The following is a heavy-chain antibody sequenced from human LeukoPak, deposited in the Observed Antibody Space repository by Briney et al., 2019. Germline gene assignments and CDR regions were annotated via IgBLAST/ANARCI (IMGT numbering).Heavy chain of an antibody. V-gene: IGHV4-39*07. CDR1: GGSISSSSYY. CDR3: ARGLTTVTTSPNWYFDL. CDR2: IYHSGST. Sequence: SETLSLTCTVSGGSISSSSYYWGWIRQPPGKGLEWIGSIYHSGSTYYNPSLKSRVTISVDTSKNQFSLKLSSVTAADTAVYYCARGLTTVTTSPNWYFDLWGRGTLVTVSS. J-gene: IGHJ2*01. D-gene: IGHD4-17*01.